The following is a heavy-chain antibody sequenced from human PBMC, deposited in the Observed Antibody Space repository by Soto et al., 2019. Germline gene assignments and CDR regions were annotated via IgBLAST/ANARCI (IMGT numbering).Heavy chain of an antibody. CDR1: GFTFSSYA. CDR3: AKDGGGGSNNWCAP. CDR2: ISGSGGST. V-gene: IGHV3-23*01. J-gene: IGHJ5*02. Sequence: EVQLLESGGGLVQPGGSLRLSCAASGFTFSSYAMSWVRQAPGKGLEWVSAISGSGGSTYYADSVKGRFTISRDNSKNRCFLKKSSLTAETPAYYYCAKDGGGGSNNWCAPGGQGTLVAVS. D-gene: IGHD2-15*01.